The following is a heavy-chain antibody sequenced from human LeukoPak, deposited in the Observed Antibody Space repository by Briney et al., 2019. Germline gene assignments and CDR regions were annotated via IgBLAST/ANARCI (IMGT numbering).Heavy chain of an antibody. J-gene: IGHJ4*02. V-gene: IGHV3-48*03. D-gene: IGHD2-15*01. Sequence: GGSLRLSCAASGFTFTSHDMNWVRQAPGKGLEWLAYISDAGNTVYYADSVKGRFTISRDNAKNSLSLQMNSLSAEDTAVYYCARDKFCSDTGSCNIGLFDFWGQGALVTVSS. CDR2: ISDAGNTV. CDR3: ARDKFCSDTGSCNIGLFDF. CDR1: GFTFTSHD.